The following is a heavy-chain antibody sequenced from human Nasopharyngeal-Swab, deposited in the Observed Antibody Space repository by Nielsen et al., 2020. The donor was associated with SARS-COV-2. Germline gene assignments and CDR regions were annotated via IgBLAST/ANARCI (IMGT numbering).Heavy chain of an antibody. CDR2: ISSRSDTT. D-gene: IGHD4-23*01. J-gene: IGHJ4*02. CDR1: GFTFSSYS. V-gene: IGHV3-48*01. CDR3: AAAPSGDYGGY. Sequence: GESLKISCAASGFTFSSYSMNWVRQAPGKGLEWVAYISSRSDTTYYADSVQGRFTISRDNAKNSLYLQMSSLRGEDTAVYYCAAAPSGDYGGYWGQGTLVTVSS.